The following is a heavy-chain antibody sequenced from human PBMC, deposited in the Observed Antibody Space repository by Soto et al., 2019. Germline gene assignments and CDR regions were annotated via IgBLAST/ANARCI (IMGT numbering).Heavy chain of an antibody. CDR2: IIPIFGTA. CDR3: AESSYYDILTGYYPDYYYYGMDV. V-gene: IGHV1-69*13. CDR1: GGTFSSYA. J-gene: IGHJ6*02. D-gene: IGHD3-9*01. Sequence: ASVKVSCKASGGTFSSYAISWVRQAPGQGLEWMGGIIPIFGTANYAQKFQGRVTVTADESTSTAYMELSSLRSEDTAVYYCAESSYYDILTGYYPDYYYYGMDVWGQGTTVTVSS.